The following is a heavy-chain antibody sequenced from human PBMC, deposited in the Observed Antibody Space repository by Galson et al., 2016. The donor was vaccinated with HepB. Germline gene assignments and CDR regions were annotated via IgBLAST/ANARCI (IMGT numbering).Heavy chain of an antibody. J-gene: IGHJ6*02. CDR1: GGTFSSYA. V-gene: IGHV1-69*01. CDR2: IIPILGTA. CDR3: ARAWSSWYVNHHYYYGMDV. D-gene: IGHD6-13*01. Sequence: SCKASGGTFSSYAISWVRQAPGQGLEWMGGIIPILGTANYAQKFQGRVTITADESTSTAYMKLNSLRSEDTAVYYCARAWSSWYVNHHYYYGMDVWGQGTTVIVSS.